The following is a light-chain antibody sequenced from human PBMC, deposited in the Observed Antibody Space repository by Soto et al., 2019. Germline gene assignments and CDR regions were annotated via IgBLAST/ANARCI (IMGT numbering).Light chain of an antibody. CDR1: EDVSSS. V-gene: IGKV3-11*01. CDR3: QQRYNWPRT. CDR2: DVS. Sequence: EIVLTQSPATLSLSPGERATLSCRASEDVSSSLAWYQQKPGQSPRLLIYDVSNRATGIPSRFSGSGSGADFTLTISSLEPDDFAVYYCQQRYNWPRTFGQGTKVEI. J-gene: IGKJ1*01.